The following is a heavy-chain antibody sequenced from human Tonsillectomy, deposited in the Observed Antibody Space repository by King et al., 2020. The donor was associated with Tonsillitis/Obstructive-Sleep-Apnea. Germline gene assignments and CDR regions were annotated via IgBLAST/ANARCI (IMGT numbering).Heavy chain of an antibody. Sequence: VQLQESGPGLVKPSETLSLTCTVSGSSIRTYYWSWIRQPPGKGLEWIGYIYYSGRTNYNPSLKSRVTISVETSKKQFSLKLSFVTAADTSVYYCARGVDIVHVWGQGPTVTVSS. V-gene: IGHV4-59*01. CDR1: GSSIRTYY. CDR3: ARGVDIVHV. J-gene: IGHJ6*02. D-gene: IGHD2-2*03. CDR2: IYYSGRT.